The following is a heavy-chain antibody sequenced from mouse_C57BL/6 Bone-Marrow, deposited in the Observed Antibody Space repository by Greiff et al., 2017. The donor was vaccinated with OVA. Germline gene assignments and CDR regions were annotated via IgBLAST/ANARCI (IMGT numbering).Heavy chain of an antibody. CDR2: IYPGSGST. J-gene: IGHJ4*01. V-gene: IGHV1-55*01. CDR3: ARESYYDAMDY. D-gene: IGHD2-12*01. CDR1: GYTFTSYW. Sequence: VQLQQSGAELVKPGASVKMSCKASGYTFTSYWITWVKQRPGQGLEWIGDIYPGSGSTNYNEKFKSKATLTVDTSSSTAYMQLSSLTSEDSAVYYCARESYYDAMDYWGQGTSVTVSS.